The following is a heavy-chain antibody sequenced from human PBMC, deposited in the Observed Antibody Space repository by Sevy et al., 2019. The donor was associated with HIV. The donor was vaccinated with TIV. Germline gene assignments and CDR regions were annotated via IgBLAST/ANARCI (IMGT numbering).Heavy chain of an antibody. Sequence: SQTLSLTCAISGDSVSSNSVSWNWIRQSPSRGLEWLGRTYYRSKWYTNYAVSVTSRLTINPDTSMNQFSLQLNSVTPEDTAVYFCARFRCSTYCGPYFYHWGQGILVTVSS. CDR1: GDSVSSNSVS. J-gene: IGHJ4*02. CDR3: ARFRCSTYCGPYFYH. V-gene: IGHV6-1*01. D-gene: IGHD3-10*02. CDR2: TYYRSKWYT.